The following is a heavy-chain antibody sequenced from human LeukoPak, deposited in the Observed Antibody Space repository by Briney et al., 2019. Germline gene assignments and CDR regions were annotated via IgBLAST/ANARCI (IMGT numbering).Heavy chain of an antibody. D-gene: IGHD5-24*01. CDR1: GFTLSSYG. V-gene: IGHV3-15*07. Sequence: GGSLRLSCAASGFTLSSYGMNWVRQAPGKGLEWVGRIKSKPDGGTTDYAAPVKGRFTISRDDSKNTVFLQMNSLKTEDTAVYYCATGGINLDFWGQGTLVTVSS. CDR3: ATGGINLDF. J-gene: IGHJ4*02. CDR2: IKSKPDGGTT.